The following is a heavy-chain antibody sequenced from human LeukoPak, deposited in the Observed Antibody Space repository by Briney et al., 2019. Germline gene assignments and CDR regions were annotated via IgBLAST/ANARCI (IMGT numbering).Heavy chain of an antibody. V-gene: IGHV3-74*01. J-gene: IGHJ4*02. CDR2: ISSDGTTT. D-gene: IGHD6-6*01. CDR1: GFTFSSYE. Sequence: GGSLRLSCAASGFTFSSYEMNCVRQAPGKGLVWVSHISSDGTTTTYADSVKGRFTVSRDNAKNTLYLQMNSLRAEDTAVYYCVTFIGARPYWGQGTLVTVSS. CDR3: VTFIGARPY.